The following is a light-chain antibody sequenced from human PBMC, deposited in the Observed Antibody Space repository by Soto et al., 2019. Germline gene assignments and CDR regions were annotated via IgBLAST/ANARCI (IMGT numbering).Light chain of an antibody. J-gene: IGKJ5*01. CDR1: QSVSSSY. Sequence: EIVLTQSPGNLSLSPGERATLSCRASQSVSSSYLAWYQQKPGQAPRLLIYGASSRATGIPDRFSGSGSGTAFTLTISRLEPEDFAVYYCQQYGSSPLAFGQGTRLEIK. CDR3: QQYGSSPLA. V-gene: IGKV3-20*01. CDR2: GAS.